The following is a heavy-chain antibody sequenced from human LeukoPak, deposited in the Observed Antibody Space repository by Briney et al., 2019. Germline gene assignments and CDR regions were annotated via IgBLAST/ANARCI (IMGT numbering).Heavy chain of an antibody. Sequence: PGGSLRLSCAASGFTFSSYAMNWVRQAPGKGLEWVSVISVSGGNTYYADPVNVRFTISRDNAKNALYLQMHSLRAEDTDVYYCARSPDYYDSSGPDYYYMDVWGKGNTVTVSS. CDR1: GFTFSSYA. CDR3: ARSPDYYDSSGPDYYYMDV. CDR2: ISVSGGNT. D-gene: IGHD3-22*01. J-gene: IGHJ6*03. V-gene: IGHV3-23*01.